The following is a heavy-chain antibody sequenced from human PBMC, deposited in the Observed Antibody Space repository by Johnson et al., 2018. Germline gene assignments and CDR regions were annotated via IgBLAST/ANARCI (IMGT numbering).Heavy chain of an antibody. V-gene: IGHV3-49*03. CDR2: IRSKAYGGTT. CDR3: TRDLGYYYDSSGRDAFDI. J-gene: IGHJ3*02. Sequence: VQLVESGGGLVQPGRSLRLSCTASGFTFGDYAMSWFRQAPGKGLEWVGFIRSKAYGGTTEYAASVKGRFTISRDDSKSIAYLQMNSLKTEDTAVYYCTRDLGYYYDSSGRDAFDIWGQGTMVTVSS. D-gene: IGHD3-22*01. CDR1: GFTFGDYA.